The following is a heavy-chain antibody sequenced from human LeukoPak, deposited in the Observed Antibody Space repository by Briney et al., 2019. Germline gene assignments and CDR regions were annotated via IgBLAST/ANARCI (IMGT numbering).Heavy chain of an antibody. CDR1: GGSLSSYY. D-gene: IGHD5-12*01. V-gene: IGHV4-59*08. Sequence: SETLSLTCNVSGGSLSSYYWSWIPQPPGKGLESIGDIYYGWRHKHQPTFKSQVTIAVDTSKNQFCLRLSSVTVADTAVYYCARGNYIVATEGRRYYFDYWGRGTLVTVSS. J-gene: IGHJ4*02. CDR2: IYYGWRH. CDR3: ARGNYIVATEGRRYYFDY.